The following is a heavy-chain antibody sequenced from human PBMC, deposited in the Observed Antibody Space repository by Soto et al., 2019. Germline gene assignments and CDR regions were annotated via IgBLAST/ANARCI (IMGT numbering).Heavy chain of an antibody. Sequence: GASVKVSCKASGYTFTSYGISWVRQAPGQGLEWMGWISAYNGNTNYAQKLQGRVTMTTDTSTSTAYMELRSLRSDDTAVYYCARGADYDSSGYYYNWFDPWGQGTLVTVSS. CDR1: GYTFTSYG. CDR3: ARGADYDSSGYYYNWFDP. V-gene: IGHV1-18*01. D-gene: IGHD3-22*01. CDR2: ISAYNGNT. J-gene: IGHJ5*02.